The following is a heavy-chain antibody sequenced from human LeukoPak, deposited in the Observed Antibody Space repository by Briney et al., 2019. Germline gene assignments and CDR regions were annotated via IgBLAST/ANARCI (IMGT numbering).Heavy chain of an antibody. D-gene: IGHD1/OR15-1a*01. Sequence: PGRSLRLSCAASGFSFYSYGLHWVRQAPGKGLQWVASIWYDGSKEYYADSVKGRFTISRDNSKNTLYLQMNSLRTEDTAVYYCANLKDYVHWNTPPWGQGTLVTVSS. J-gene: IGHJ5*02. V-gene: IGHV3-30*02. CDR1: GFSFYSYG. CDR3: ANLKDYVHWNTPP. CDR2: IWYDGSKE.